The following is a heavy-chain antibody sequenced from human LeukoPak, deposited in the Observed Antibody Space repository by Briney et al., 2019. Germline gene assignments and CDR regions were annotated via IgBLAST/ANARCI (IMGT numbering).Heavy chain of an antibody. Sequence: SETLSLTCAVYGGSFSGYYWRWIRQPPGKGLEWIGEINHSGSTNYNPSLKGRVTITVATSKNQFPPKPSSVTAADTAMYYCARHFDYYDSSGYYYMVYAFDIWGQGTMVTVSS. CDR2: INHSGST. CDR3: ARHFDYYDSSGYYYMVYAFDI. V-gene: IGHV4-34*01. CDR1: GGSFSGYY. D-gene: IGHD3-22*01. J-gene: IGHJ3*02.